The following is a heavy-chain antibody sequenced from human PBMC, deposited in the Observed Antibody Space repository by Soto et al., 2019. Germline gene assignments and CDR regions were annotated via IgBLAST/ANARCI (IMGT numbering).Heavy chain of an antibody. J-gene: IGHJ5*02. D-gene: IGHD2-21*01. CDR3: ARHAIEFIREVWFDP. CDR1: GGSISSSSYY. Sequence: SETLSLTCTVSGGSISSSSYYWGWIRQPPGKGLEWIGSIYYSGSTYYNPSLKSRVTISVDTPKNQFSLKLSSVTAADTAVYYCARHAIEFIREVWFDPWGQGTLVTVSS. V-gene: IGHV4-39*01. CDR2: IYYSGST.